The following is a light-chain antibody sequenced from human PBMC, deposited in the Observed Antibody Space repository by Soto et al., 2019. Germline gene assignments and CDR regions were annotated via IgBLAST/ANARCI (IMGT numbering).Light chain of an antibody. CDR2: GAY. J-gene: IGKJ1*01. V-gene: IGKV3-20*01. Sequence: IVLTQSPGTLSLSPGERATLSCRASQTGSNSYLAWYQHKSGQAPRLLIYGAYTRASGIPDRFCGSGSGTEFTRTITRLQPEDSAVYFCQHYGYSQWTFGQGTKVDIK. CDR3: QHYGYSQWT. CDR1: QTGSNSY.